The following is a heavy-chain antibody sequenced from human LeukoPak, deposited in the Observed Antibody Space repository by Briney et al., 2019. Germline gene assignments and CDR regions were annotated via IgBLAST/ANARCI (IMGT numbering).Heavy chain of an antibody. D-gene: IGHD2-2*01. J-gene: IGHJ5*02. CDR2: IYYSGST. Sequence: SETLSLTCTVSGGSISSGGYYWSWIRQHPGKGLEWIGYIYYSGSTYHNPSLKSRVTISVDTSKNQFSLKLSSVTAADTAVYYCARGGYCSSTSCYGSRELWFDPWGQGTLVTVSS. CDR3: ARGGYCSSTSCYGSRELWFDP. V-gene: IGHV4-31*03. CDR1: GGSISSGGYY.